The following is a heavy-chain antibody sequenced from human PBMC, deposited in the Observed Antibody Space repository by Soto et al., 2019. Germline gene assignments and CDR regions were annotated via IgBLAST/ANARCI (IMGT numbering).Heavy chain of an antibody. J-gene: IGHJ4*02. V-gene: IGHV4-59*08. CDR1: GGSISSYY. Sequence: QVQLQESGPGLVKPSETLSLTCTVSGGSISSYYWSWIRQPPGKGLEWIGYIYYSGSTNYNPSLKSRVPISVDTSNNQFSLKLSSVAAADTAVYYCARRWGAAFDYWGQGTLVTVSS. CDR3: ARRWGAAFDY. CDR2: IYYSGST. D-gene: IGHD1-26*01.